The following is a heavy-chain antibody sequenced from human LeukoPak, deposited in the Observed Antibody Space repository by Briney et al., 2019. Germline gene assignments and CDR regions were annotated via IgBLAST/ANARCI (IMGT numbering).Heavy chain of an antibody. CDR1: GFTFSSYG. J-gene: IGHJ6*03. CDR3: AKAYTIFGEVIFQYLYMDV. Sequence: PGGSLRLSCAASGFTFSSYGMHWVRQGPGKGLEWVAVISYDGSNKYYANSVKGRFTISRDNSKNKLYLQMNSLRAEDTAVYYCAKAYTIFGEVIFQYLYMDVWGKGTTVTVSS. V-gene: IGHV3-30*18. CDR2: ISYDGSNK. D-gene: IGHD3-3*01.